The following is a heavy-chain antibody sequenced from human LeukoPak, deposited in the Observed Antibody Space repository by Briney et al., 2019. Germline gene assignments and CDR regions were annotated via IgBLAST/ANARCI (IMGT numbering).Heavy chain of an antibody. D-gene: IGHD4-17*01. J-gene: IGHJ6*02. V-gene: IGHV1-2*02. CDR2: INPNSGGT. CDR1: GYTFTDYY. Sequence: VASVKVSCKSSGYTFTDYYMHWVRQAPGQGLAWMGWINPNSGGTNYAQKFQGRVTMTRDTSISTAYMELSRLRSDDTAVYYCARAEVTNYYYYYGMDVWGQGTTVTVSS. CDR3: ARAEVTNYYYYYGMDV.